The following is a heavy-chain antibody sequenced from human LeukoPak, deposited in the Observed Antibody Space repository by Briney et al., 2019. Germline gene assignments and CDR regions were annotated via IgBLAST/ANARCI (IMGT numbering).Heavy chain of an antibody. V-gene: IGHV1-18*01. CDR1: GYTFTSYV. CDR3: AREGPYGDYSDY. Sequence: ASVKVSCKASGYTFTSYVINWVRQAPGQGLEWMGWISTYNGNTNYAQELQGRVTMTTNTSTTTAYMELRSLRSDDTAMYYCAREGPYGDYSDYWAREPWSPSPQ. D-gene: IGHD4-17*01. CDR2: ISTYNGNT. J-gene: IGHJ4*02.